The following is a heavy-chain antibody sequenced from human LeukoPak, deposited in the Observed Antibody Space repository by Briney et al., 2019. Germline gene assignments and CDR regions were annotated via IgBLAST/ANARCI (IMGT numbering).Heavy chain of an antibody. J-gene: IGHJ4*02. CDR1: GDSVSANA. Sequence: PSQTLSRTCDISGDSVSANAWTWIRQSPLRGLEWLGQTYYKSTWQNEYALSLRGRITIRPDTSKNQFSLHLTSVTPDDTAVYFCARDIVAGCDSWGQGTLVTVSS. CDR2: TYYKSTWQN. CDR3: ARDIVAGCDS. V-gene: IGHV6-1*01. D-gene: IGHD1-26*01.